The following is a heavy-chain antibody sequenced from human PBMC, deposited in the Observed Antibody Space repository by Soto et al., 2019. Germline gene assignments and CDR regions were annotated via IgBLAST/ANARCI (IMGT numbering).Heavy chain of an antibody. Sequence: LETLSLTCTVTGDSINNRSYYWGWIRQPPGKGLEWIGSIYYSGSTYNNPSLKSRVSMSVDTSKNQFSLKLRSVTAADTALYYCARQRTSVVTQAYSDSWGQGSLVTVSS. D-gene: IGHD2-21*02. CDR3: ARQRTSVVTQAYSDS. CDR1: GDSINNRSYY. CDR2: IYYSGST. V-gene: IGHV4-39*01. J-gene: IGHJ4*02.